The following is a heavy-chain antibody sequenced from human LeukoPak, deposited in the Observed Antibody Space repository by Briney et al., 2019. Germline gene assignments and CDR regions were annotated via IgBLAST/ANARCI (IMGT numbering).Heavy chain of an antibody. J-gene: IGHJ4*02. D-gene: IGHD4-23*01. CDR2: INSNSGGT. V-gene: IGHV1-2*02. CDR3: ARVADYGGNDPLDY. CDR1: GYTFTGYY. Sequence: ASVKVSCKASGYTFTGYYMHWVRQAPGQGLEWMGWINSNSGGTNYAQKFQGRVTMTRDTSISTAYMELSRLRSDDTAVYYCARVADYGGNDPLDYWGQGTLVTVSS.